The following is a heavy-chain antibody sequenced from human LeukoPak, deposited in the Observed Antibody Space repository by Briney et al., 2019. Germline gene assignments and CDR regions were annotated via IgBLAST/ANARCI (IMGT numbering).Heavy chain of an antibody. CDR1: GGSISSGDYY. D-gene: IGHD2-8*01. CDR3: AREMDVLMYLDV. J-gene: IGHJ6*03. Sequence: PSQTLSLTCTVSGGSISSGDYYWSWIRQPPGKGLEWIGYIYYSGSTYYNPSLKSRVTISVDTSKNQFSLKLSSVTAADTAVYYCAREMDVLMYLDVWGKGTTVTVSS. V-gene: IGHV4-30-4*08. CDR2: IYYSGST.